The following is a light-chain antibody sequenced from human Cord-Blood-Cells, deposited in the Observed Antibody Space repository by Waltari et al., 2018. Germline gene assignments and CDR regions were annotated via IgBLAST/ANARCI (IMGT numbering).Light chain of an antibody. CDR3: QQSYSTPYT. Sequence: DIQINQSPSSLSASVGDRVTITCRASQSISSYLNWYQQKPGKAPKLLIYAASSLQSGVPSRFSGSGSGTDFTLTISSLQPEDFATYYCQQSYSTPYTFGQGTKVEIK. CDR2: AAS. J-gene: IGKJ2*01. CDR1: QSISSY. V-gene: IGKV1-39*01.